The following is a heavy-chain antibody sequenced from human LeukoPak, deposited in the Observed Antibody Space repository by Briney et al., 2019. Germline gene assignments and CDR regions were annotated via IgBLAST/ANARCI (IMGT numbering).Heavy chain of an antibody. CDR1: GYSISSGYC. CDR3: ARGGLTGIRVDY. Sequence: SETLSLTCTVPGYSISSGYCWGWIRQPPGKGLEWIGNICHSGSTYYNPSLKSRVTISVDTSKNQFSLRLSSVTAADTAVYYCARGGLTGIRVDYWGQGTLVTVSS. CDR2: ICHSGST. J-gene: IGHJ4*02. D-gene: IGHD4/OR15-4a*01. V-gene: IGHV4-38-2*02.